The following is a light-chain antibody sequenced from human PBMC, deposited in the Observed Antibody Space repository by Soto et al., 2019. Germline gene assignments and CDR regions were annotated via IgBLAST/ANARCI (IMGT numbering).Light chain of an antibody. Sequence: DIVMTQSPAILSVSLGERATLSCLASQSISDNLAWYQQRSGQAPRLLIYGASTRATGVPARFSGSGSGTEFTLPIISLQSDDFAIYYCQQYKSWPPLTFGGGTKVE. CDR3: QQYKSWPPLT. V-gene: IGKV3-15*01. CDR2: GAS. J-gene: IGKJ4*01. CDR1: QSISDN.